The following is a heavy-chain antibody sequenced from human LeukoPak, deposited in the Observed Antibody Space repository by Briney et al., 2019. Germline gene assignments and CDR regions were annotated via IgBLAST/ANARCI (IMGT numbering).Heavy chain of an antibody. V-gene: IGHV4-34*01. CDR1: GGSFSGYY. J-gene: IGHJ4*02. CDR2: INHSGST. D-gene: IGHD3-10*01. CDR3: ARGLNYYGSGSYYSPLYYFDY. Sequence: SETLSLTCAVYGGSFSGYYWSWIRQPPGKGLEWIGEINHSGSTNYNPSLKSRVTISVDTSKNQFSLKLSSVTAADTAVYYCARGLNYYGSGSYYSPLYYFDYWGQGTLVTVSS.